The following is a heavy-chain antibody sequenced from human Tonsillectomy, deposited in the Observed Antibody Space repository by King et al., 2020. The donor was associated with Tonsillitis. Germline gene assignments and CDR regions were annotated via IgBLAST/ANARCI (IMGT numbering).Heavy chain of an antibody. CDR2: VKSAAGGATI. Sequence: VQLVESGGGLVQPGESLRLSCAASGFTFNSAWVNWVRQAPGMGLEWVGRVKSAAGGATIDYAAPVRGRFTISRDDSKNTVFLQMDSLKTEDTAVYYCTIDVPTPLSQIDYWGQGTQVTVAS. V-gene: IGHV3-15*07. CDR3: TIDVPTPLSQIDY. J-gene: IGHJ4*02. CDR1: GFTFNSAW. D-gene: IGHD1-14*01.